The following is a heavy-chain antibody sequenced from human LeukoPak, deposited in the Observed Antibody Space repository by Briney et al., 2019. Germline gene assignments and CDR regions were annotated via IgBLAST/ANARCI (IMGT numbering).Heavy chain of an antibody. D-gene: IGHD3-10*01. CDR1: GFTFSSYW. J-gene: IGHJ4*02. V-gene: IGHV3-74*01. CDR3: AREIRFGELAFDY. CDR2: INADGSGT. Sequence: GRSLRLSCAASGFTFSSYWMHWVRQAPGKGLVWVSRINADGSGTTYADSVKGRFTISRDNAKNTLYLQMNSLRAEDTAVYYCAREIRFGELAFDYWGQGTLVTVSS.